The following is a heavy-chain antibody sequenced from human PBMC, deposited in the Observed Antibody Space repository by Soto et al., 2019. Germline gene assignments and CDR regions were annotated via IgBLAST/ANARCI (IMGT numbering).Heavy chain of an antibody. CDR1: GGSISHYY. CDR3: ARDRSTYGGGGTGEVKENWFDP. V-gene: IGHV4-59*01. D-gene: IGHD2-8*01. CDR2: SYYSGST. Sequence: SDTLSLTCSVSGGSISHYYWSWIRQCPGKGLEWIGYSYYSGSTDYNPSLKSRVTMSVDTSKNQVSLKLNSVTTADTAVYYCARDRSTYGGGGTGEVKENWFDPWGPGTLVTVSS. J-gene: IGHJ5*02.